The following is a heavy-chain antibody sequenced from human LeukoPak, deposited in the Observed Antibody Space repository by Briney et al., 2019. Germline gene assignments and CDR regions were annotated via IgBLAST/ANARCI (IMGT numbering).Heavy chain of an antibody. J-gene: IGHJ4*02. D-gene: IGHD3-10*01. CDR2: VSTGSNYI. V-gene: IGHV3-21*01. CDR3: ARGLLWFGELIDY. CDR1: GFTFSSYS. Sequence: GGSLRLSCTASGFTFSSYSLNWVRQAPGKGLEWVSSVSTGSNYIYYADSVKGRFAISRDNDKNSLYLQMNSLRVEDTAVYYCARGLLWFGELIDYWGQGTLVTVSS.